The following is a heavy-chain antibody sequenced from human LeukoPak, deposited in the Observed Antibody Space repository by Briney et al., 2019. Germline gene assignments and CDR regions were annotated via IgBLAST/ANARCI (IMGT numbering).Heavy chain of an antibody. D-gene: IGHD2-2*01. CDR3: ARAVVVPAFWFDP. CDR1: DGSISIYY. CDR2: IYTSGST. Sequence: SETLSLTCTVSDGSISIYYCSCIRQPAGKGLEWIGRIYTSGSTNYNPSLKSRVTISVDKSKNQFSLKLSSVTAADTAVYYCARAVVVPAFWFDPWGQGTLVTVSS. V-gene: IGHV4-4*07. J-gene: IGHJ5*02.